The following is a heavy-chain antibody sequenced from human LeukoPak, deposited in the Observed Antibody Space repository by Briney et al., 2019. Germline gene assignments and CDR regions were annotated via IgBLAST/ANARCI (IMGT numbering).Heavy chain of an antibody. D-gene: IGHD3-16*02. J-gene: IGHJ3*02. CDR3: ARDWSRMITFGGVIAPAFDI. Sequence: ASVKVSCKASGYTFTNNFMHWVRQAPGQGLEWIGIINPSGDNTWYAQKFQGRVTMTRDMATSTDYLEVSSLRSEDTAVYYCARDWSRMITFGGVIAPAFDIWGQGTMVTVSS. CDR1: GYTFTNNF. CDR2: INPSGDNT. V-gene: IGHV1-46*01.